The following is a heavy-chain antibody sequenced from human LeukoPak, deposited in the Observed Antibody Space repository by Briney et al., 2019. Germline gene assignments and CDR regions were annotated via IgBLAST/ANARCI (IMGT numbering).Heavy chain of an antibody. Sequence: GESLKISCKGSGYSFTSYWIGWVRQMPGKGLEWMGIIYPGDSDTRYSPPFQGQVTISADKSISTAYLQWSSLKASDTAMYYCARRKTSFYDSSGYEDYFDYWGQGTLVTVSS. CDR2: IYPGDSDT. J-gene: IGHJ4*02. D-gene: IGHD3-22*01. CDR1: GYSFTSYW. CDR3: ARRKTSFYDSSGYEDYFDY. V-gene: IGHV5-51*01.